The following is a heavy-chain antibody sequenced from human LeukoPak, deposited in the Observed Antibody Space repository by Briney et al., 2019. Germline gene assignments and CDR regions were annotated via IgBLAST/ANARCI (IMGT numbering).Heavy chain of an antibody. D-gene: IGHD6-13*01. CDR2: ISYDGSNK. V-gene: IGHV3-30-3*01. CDR3: ARGAAAGPYYYYYYGMDV. J-gene: IGHJ6*02. Sequence: PGGSLRLSCAASGFTFSSYAMHWVRQAPGKGLEWVAVISYDGSNKYYADSVKGRFTISRDNSKNTLYLQMNSLRAEDTAVYYCARGAAAGPYYYYYYGMDVWGQGTTVTVSS. CDR1: GFTFSSYA.